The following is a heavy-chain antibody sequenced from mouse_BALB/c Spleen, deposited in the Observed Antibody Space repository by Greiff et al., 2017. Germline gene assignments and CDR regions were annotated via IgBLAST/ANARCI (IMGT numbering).Heavy chain of an antibody. CDR2: ISSGGGST. V-gene: IGHV5-12-1*01. CDR1: GFAFSSYD. D-gene: IGHD1-1*01. Sequence: EVKLMESGGGLVKPGGSLKLSCAASGFAFSSYDMSWVRQTPEKRLEWVAYISSGGGSTYYPDTVKGRFTISRDNAKNTLYLQMSSLKSEDTAMYYCARRYYGSSYKDYFDYWGQGTTLTVSS. J-gene: IGHJ2*01. CDR3: ARRYYGSSYKDYFDY.